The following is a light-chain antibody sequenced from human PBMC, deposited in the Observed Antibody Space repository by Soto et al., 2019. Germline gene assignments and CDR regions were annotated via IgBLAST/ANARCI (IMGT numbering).Light chain of an antibody. CDR1: QSVSTS. J-gene: IGKJ4*01. CDR3: QQRSNWPLT. Sequence: EIVLTQSPSTLSLSPGERATLSCRASQSVSTSLVWYQQKPGQAPRLLIYAASNRATGIPARFSGSGSGTDFTLTISSREPEDFGVYYCQQRSNWPLTFGGGTKVDIK. V-gene: IGKV3-11*01. CDR2: AAS.